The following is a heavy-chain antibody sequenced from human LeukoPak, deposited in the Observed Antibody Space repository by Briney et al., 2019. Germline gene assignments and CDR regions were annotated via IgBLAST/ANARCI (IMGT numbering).Heavy chain of an antibody. D-gene: IGHD2-2*01. CDR3: ARDSNYCSSTSCYFPADY. CDR1: GYTFTSYG. J-gene: IGHJ4*02. CDR2: ISAYNGNT. Sequence: ASVKVSCKASGYTFTSYGISWVRQAPGQGLEWMGWISAYNGNTNYAQKLQGRVTMTTDTSTSTAYMELRSLRSDDTAVYYCARDSNYCSSTSCYFPADYWGQGTLVTVSS. V-gene: IGHV1-18*01.